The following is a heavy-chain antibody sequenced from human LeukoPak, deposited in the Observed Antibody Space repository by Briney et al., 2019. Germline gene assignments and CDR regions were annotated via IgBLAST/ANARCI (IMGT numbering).Heavy chain of an antibody. D-gene: IGHD6-13*01. CDR1: GYTFTSYG. CDR2: ISYDGSNK. CDR3: AKDSSSWSSYGMDV. J-gene: IGHJ6*02. Sequence: SCKASGYTFTSYGMHWVRQAPGKGLEWVAVISYDGSNKYYADSVKGRFTISRDNSKNTLYLQMNSLRAEDTAVYYCAKDSSSWSSYGMDVWGQGTTVTVSS. V-gene: IGHV3-30*18.